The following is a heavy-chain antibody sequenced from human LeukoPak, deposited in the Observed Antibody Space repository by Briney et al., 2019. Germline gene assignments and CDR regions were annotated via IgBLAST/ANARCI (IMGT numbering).Heavy chain of an antibody. CDR2: IYYTGST. J-gene: IGHJ2*01. Sequence: PSETLSLTCTVSGGSISSTVYYWSWIRQPPGKGLEWIGYIYYTGSTYYLPSLKSRLSMSVDTSKNQFSLKLSSVTAADTAVYYCAASGTTVTYWYFDLWGRGTLVTVSS. CDR1: GGSISSTVYY. CDR3: AASGTTVTYWYFDL. V-gene: IGHV4-30-4*01. D-gene: IGHD4-17*01.